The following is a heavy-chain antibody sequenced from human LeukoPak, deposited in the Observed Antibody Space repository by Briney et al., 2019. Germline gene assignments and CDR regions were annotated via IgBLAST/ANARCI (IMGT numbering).Heavy chain of an antibody. CDR3: ARHGGVLLWFGHTRFDY. CDR1: GFTVSGDY. CDR2: IYSGGST. J-gene: IGHJ4*02. Sequence: GGSLRLSCAASGFTVSGDYTSWVRQAPGKGLEWVSVIYSGGSTYYADSVKGRFTISRDNSKNTLYLQMNSLRAEDTAVYYCARHGGVLLWFGHTRFDYWGQGALVTVSS. V-gene: IGHV3-53*05. D-gene: IGHD3-10*01.